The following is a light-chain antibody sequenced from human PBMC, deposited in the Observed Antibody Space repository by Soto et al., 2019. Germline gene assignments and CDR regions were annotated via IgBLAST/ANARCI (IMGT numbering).Light chain of an antibody. V-gene: IGLV2-14*01. CDR3: SSYTSGISPYV. J-gene: IGLJ1*01. CDR1: SSDVGSYNY. CDR2: DVS. Sequence: QSVLTQPASVSGSPGQSITISCTGTSSDVGSYNYVSWYQHHPGKAPKLMIYDVSNWPSGVSNRFSGSKSANTASLTISGLQADDEADYYCSSYTSGISPYVFGTGTKLTVL.